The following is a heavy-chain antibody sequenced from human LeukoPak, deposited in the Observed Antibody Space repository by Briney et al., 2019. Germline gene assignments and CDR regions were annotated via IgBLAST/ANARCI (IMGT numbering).Heavy chain of an antibody. CDR3: AKSGGYGLIDY. CDR1: GASVSGSNYY. J-gene: IGHJ4*02. Sequence: SETLSLTCAVSGASVSGSNYYWGGIRQPPGKGLEWIGNIYSSGSTYYNASLQSRVTISIDTSKNQFSLRLNSVTAADTAMYYCAKSGGYGLIDYWGQGTLVTVSS. CDR2: IYSSGST. V-gene: IGHV4-39*01. D-gene: IGHD1-26*01.